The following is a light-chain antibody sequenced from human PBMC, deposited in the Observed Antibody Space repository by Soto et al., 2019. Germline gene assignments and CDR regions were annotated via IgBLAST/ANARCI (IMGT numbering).Light chain of an antibody. Sequence: ETVMTQSPATLSVSPGERATLSCRASQSVSSYLAWYQQKPGQAPRLLIYGASRRATGIPDRFSGSGSGTDFTLTISRLELEDFAVYYCQQYGDSTGWTFGQGTKVDIK. J-gene: IGKJ1*01. CDR1: QSVSSY. CDR2: GAS. CDR3: QQYGDSTGWT. V-gene: IGKV3-20*01.